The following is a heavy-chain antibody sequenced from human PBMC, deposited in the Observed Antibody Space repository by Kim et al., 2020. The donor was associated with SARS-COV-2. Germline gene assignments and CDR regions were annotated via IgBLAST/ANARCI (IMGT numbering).Heavy chain of an antibody. Sequence: SPSLKTRVTIPVETYKNQFSLKLSLVTAADTAVYYCAREASSSRQVWFDPWGQGTLVTVSS. J-gene: IGHJ5*02. V-gene: IGHV4-31*02. D-gene: IGHD6-6*01. CDR3: AREASSSRQVWFDP.